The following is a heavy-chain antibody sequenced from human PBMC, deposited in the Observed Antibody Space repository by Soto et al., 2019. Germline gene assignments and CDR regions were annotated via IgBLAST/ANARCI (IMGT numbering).Heavy chain of an antibody. CDR2: SISKTDGGTT. J-gene: IGHJ4*02. CDR3: AAGCGRTGFDY. CDR1: GFSFTNAW. V-gene: IGHV3-15*01. Sequence: EVPLVESGGGLVKPGGSLRLSCAASGFSFTNAWMSWVRQAPGKGLEWVGRSISKTDGGTTDYAAPVKGRFTISRDDSKNTLYMQMNSLNTEDTGVYYCAAGCGRTGFDYWGQGTLVTVSS. D-gene: IGHD3-9*01.